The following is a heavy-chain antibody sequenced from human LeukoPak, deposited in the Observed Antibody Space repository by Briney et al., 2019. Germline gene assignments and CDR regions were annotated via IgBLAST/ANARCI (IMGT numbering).Heavy chain of an antibody. CDR2: ISGSGGST. V-gene: IGHV3-23*01. CDR3: TTETSLGYCSSTSCYSFDY. Sequence: PGGSLRLSCAASGFTFSSYAMSWVRQAPGKGLEWVSAISGSGGSTYYADSVKGRFTISRDNSKNTLYLQMNSLRAEDTAVYYCTTETSLGYCSSTSCYSFDYWGQGTLVTVSS. CDR1: GFTFSSYA. J-gene: IGHJ4*02. D-gene: IGHD2-2*01.